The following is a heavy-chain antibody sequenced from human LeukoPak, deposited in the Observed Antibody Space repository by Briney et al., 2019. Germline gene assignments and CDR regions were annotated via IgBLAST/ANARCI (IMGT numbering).Heavy chain of an antibody. CDR2: IYYNGST. D-gene: IGHD3-10*01. Sequence: SETLSLTCIVSGGSMSSSIYYWGWIRQPPGKGLEWIGSIYYNGSTYYKPSLKSRVTISVDTSKKQFSLKLSSVTAADSAVYYCAREGSGSLYYYGMDVWGQGATVTVSS. J-gene: IGHJ6*02. CDR3: AREGSGSLYYYGMDV. V-gene: IGHV4-39*02. CDR1: GGSMSSSIYY.